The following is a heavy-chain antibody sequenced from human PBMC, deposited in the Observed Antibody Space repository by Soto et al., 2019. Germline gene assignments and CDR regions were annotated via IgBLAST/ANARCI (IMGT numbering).Heavy chain of an antibody. CDR2: ISGSGGST. CDR1: GFTFSSYA. CDR3: AKNSGYDYYDSSGIDY. D-gene: IGHD3-22*01. Sequence: EVQLLESGGGLVQPGGALRLSCAASGFTFSSYAMSWVRQAPGKGLEWVSAISGSGGSTYYADSVKGRFTISRDNSKNTLYLQMFSLRAEDTAMYYCAKNSGYDYYDSSGIDYWGQGTLVTVSS. V-gene: IGHV3-23*01. J-gene: IGHJ4*02.